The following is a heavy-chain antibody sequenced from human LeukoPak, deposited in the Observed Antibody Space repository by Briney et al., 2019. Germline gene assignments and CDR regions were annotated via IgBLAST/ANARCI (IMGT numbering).Heavy chain of an antibody. Sequence: SVKVSCKASGGTFSSYAISWVRQAPGQGLEWMGRIIPILGIANYAQKFQGRVTITADKSTSTAYMHLSSLRSEDTAVYYCVAVTDYGGRGAFDYWGQGTLVTVSS. CDR1: GGTFSSYA. CDR2: IIPILGIA. D-gene: IGHD4-23*01. V-gene: IGHV1-69*04. J-gene: IGHJ4*02. CDR3: VAVTDYGGRGAFDY.